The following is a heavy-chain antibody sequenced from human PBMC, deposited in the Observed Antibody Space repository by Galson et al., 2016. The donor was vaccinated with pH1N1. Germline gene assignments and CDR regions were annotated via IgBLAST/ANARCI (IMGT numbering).Heavy chain of an antibody. D-gene: IGHD3-16*01. V-gene: IGHV1-46*01. CDR3: VGIKGGTLDL. J-gene: IGHJ3*01. CDR1: AYTFTFYY. CDR2: IDPGSGGK. Sequence: SVKVSCTASAYTFTFYYIHWVRQAPGQGLEWMGIIDPGSGGKNYKLMFQGRVTMTRDTSTSTVYMELSTLTSEDTAMYDCVGIKGGTLDLWGQGTKVTVSS.